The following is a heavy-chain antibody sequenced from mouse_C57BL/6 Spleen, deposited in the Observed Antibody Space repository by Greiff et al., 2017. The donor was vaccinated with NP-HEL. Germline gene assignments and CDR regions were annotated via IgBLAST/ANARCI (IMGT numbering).Heavy chain of an antibody. J-gene: IGHJ2*01. CDR3: ARLYGSSYYYFDY. D-gene: IGHD1-1*01. CDR1: GFTFSSYG. V-gene: IGHV5-6*01. Sequence: EVQVVESGGDLVKPGGSLKLSCAASGFTFSSYGMSWVRQTPDKRLEWVATISSGGSYTYYPDSVKGRFTISRDNAKNTLYLQMSSLKSEDTAMYYCARLYGSSYYYFDYWGQGTTLTVSS. CDR2: ISSGGSYT.